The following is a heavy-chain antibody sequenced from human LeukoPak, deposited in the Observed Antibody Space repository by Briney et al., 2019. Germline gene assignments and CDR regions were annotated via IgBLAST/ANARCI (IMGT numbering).Heavy chain of an antibody. D-gene: IGHD1-14*01. CDR2: INAGNGNT. V-gene: IGHV1-3*01. CDR3: ARNGLSEALAEP. Sequence: ASVKVSCKASGYTFTSYGISWVRQAPGQGLEWMGWINAGNGNTKYSQKFQGRVTITRDTSASTAYMELSSLRSEGTAVYYCARNGLSEALAEPWGQGTLVTVSS. CDR1: GYTFTSYG. J-gene: IGHJ4*02.